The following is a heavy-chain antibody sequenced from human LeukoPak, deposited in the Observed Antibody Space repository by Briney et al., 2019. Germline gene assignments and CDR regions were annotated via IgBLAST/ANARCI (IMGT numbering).Heavy chain of an antibody. CDR2: IYTSGST. J-gene: IGHJ4*02. V-gene: IGHV4-61*02. CDR3: ARAPPVQGLDY. CDR1: GGSISSGSYY. Sequence: PSETLSLTCTVSGGSISSGSYYWSWIRQPAGKGLEWIGRIYTSGSTNYNPSLKSRVTISVDTSKNQFSLKLSSVTAADTAVYYCARAPPVQGLDYWGQGTLVTVSS.